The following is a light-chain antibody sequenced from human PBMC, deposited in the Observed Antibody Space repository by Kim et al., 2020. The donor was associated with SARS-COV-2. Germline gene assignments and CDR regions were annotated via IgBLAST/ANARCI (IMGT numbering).Light chain of an antibody. CDR3: QQYNSYPWT. V-gene: IGKV1-5*01. J-gene: IGKJ1*01. CDR2: DAS. CDR1: QSISSR. Sequence: ASVGDRVTIACRASQSISSRLAWYQHKPGEAPKLLIYDASSLQSGVPSRFSGSGSGTEFTLTISGLQPDDFATYHCQQYNSYPWTFGQGTKVDIK.